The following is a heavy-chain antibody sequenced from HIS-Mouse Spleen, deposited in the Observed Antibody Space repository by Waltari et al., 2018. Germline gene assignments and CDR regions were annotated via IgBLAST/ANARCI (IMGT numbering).Heavy chain of an antibody. Sequence: EVQLVESGGGLVKPGGSLRLSCAAAGCTFSSYGMHWVRQAPGKGREWVSSISSSSSYIYYADSVKGRFTISRDNAKNSLYLQMNSLRAEDTAVYYCASLYYDILTGYYRDYWGQGTLVTVSS. CDR3: ASLYYDILTGYYRDY. CDR2: ISSSSSYI. D-gene: IGHD3-9*01. V-gene: IGHV3-21*01. J-gene: IGHJ4*02. CDR1: GCTFSSYG.